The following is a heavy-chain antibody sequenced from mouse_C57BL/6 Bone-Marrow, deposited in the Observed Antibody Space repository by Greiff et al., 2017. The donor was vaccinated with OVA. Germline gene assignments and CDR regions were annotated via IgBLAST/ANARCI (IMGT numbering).Heavy chain of an antibody. CDR2: IYPGSGST. D-gene: IGHD3-2*02. CDR3: ARRHLRLRRFAY. CDR1: GYTFTSYW. J-gene: IGHJ3*01. V-gene: IGHV1-55*01. Sequence: QVQLQQPGAELVKPGASVKMSCKASGYTFTSYWITWVKQRPGQGLEWIGDIYPGSGSTNYNEKFKSKATLTVDTSSSTVYMQRSSLISEDSAVYYCARRHLRLRRFAYWGQGTLVTVAA.